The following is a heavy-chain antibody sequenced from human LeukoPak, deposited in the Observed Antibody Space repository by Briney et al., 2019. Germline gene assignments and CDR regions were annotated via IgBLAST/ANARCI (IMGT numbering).Heavy chain of an antibody. Sequence: GGSLRLSCAASGFTFTNYGMHWVRQAPGKGLQWVAFIRYDGSNKYYADSVKGRFTISRDNSKNTLYLQMNSLRAEDTAVYYCAKDREGYCISSTCYGFSDYWGQGTLVTVSS. J-gene: IGHJ4*02. CDR1: GFTFTNYG. V-gene: IGHV3-30*02. CDR2: IRYDGSNK. CDR3: AKDREGYCISSTCYGFSDY. D-gene: IGHD2-2*01.